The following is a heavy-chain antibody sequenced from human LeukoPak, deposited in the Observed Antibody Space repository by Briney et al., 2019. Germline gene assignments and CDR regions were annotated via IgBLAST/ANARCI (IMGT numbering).Heavy chain of an antibody. D-gene: IGHD3-3*02. CDR3: ARHPAPSYSISTPFFDY. V-gene: IGHV4-38-2*02. J-gene: IGHJ4*02. CDR1: GYSISSGYY. CDR2: IYHSGST. Sequence: SETLSLTCTVSGYSISSGYYWGWIRQPPGKGLEWIGSIYHSGSTYYNPSLKSRVTISVDTSKNQFSLKLTSVTAADTAMYYCARHPAPSYSISTPFFDYWGQGTLVTVSS.